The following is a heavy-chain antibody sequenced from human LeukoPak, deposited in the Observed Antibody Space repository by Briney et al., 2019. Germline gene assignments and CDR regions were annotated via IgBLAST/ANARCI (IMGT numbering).Heavy chain of an antibody. J-gene: IGHJ4*02. CDR2: IYNDGRT. V-gene: IGHV3-53*01. D-gene: IGHD6-19*01. CDR1: GFTVSSNY. Sequence: GGSLRLSCAASGFTVSSNYMSWVRQAPGKGLEWVSVIYNDGRTYYADSVKGRFTISRHNSKNTLYLQMNSLRAEDTAVYYCTRDHAVAGTGPFDYWGQGTLVTVSS. CDR3: TRDHAVAGTGPFDY.